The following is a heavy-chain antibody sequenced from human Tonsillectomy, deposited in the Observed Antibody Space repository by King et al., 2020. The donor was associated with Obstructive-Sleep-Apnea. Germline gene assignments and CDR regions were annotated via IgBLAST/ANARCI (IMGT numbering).Heavy chain of an antibody. J-gene: IGHJ4*02. CDR2: INPYSGAT. Sequence: QLVQSGAEVKKPGASVKVSCKASGYTFTGYYLNWVRQAPGQGLEWMGWINPYSGATEYAQNFQGRVSMTSDTSISTAYMELSRLRSDETAVYYCASWGAISFFGSGTPVDYWGQGTLVTVPS. CDR1: GYTFTGYY. CDR3: ASWGAISFFGSGTPVDY. D-gene: IGHD3-3*01. V-gene: IGHV1-2*02.